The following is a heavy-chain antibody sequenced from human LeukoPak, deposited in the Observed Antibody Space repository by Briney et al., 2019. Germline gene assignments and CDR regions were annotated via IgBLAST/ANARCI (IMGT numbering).Heavy chain of an antibody. V-gene: IGHV1-46*01. CDR1: GYTFTSYY. D-gene: IGHD2-2*01. Sequence: ASVTVSCKASGYTFTSYYMHWVRQAPGQGLEWMGLINPSGGSTSYAQKFQGRVTMTRDMSTSTVYMELSSLRSEDAAVYYCARGESIVVVPAAMPLDYWGQGTLVTVSS. CDR3: ARGESIVVVPAAMPLDY. J-gene: IGHJ4*02. CDR2: INPSGGST.